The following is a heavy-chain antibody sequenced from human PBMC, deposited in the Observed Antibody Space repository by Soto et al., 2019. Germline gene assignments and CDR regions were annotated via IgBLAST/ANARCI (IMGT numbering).Heavy chain of an antibody. J-gene: IGHJ4*02. D-gene: IGHD3-10*01. Sequence: PGGSLRLSCVASGFTFSSYGMSWVRQAPGKGLEWVALIWFDGGNKYYGDSVKGRFTISRDNLKNTLYLQMDSLRAEDTAIYYCARDLHELGSYYPLDYWGQGTLVTVSS. CDR3: ARDLHELGSYYPLDY. CDR1: GFTFSSYG. V-gene: IGHV3-33*08. CDR2: IWFDGGNK.